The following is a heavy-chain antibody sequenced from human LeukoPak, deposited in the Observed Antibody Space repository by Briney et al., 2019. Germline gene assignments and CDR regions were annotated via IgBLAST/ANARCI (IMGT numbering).Heavy chain of an antibody. Sequence: NPGGSLRLSCAASGFSFSDAWMSWVRQIPGKGLEWVGRIESKTDGRTTDYAAPVKGRFTISRDDSTNTLYLQMNSLKSEDTAVYYCTTYGSGRKFDYWGQGILVTVSS. D-gene: IGHD3-10*01. CDR2: IESKTDGRTT. V-gene: IGHV3-15*04. J-gene: IGHJ4*02. CDR1: GFSFSDAW. CDR3: TTYGSGRKFDY.